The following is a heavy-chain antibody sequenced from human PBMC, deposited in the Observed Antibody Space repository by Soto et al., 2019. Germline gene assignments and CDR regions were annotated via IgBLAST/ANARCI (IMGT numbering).Heavy chain of an antibody. J-gene: IGHJ4*02. CDR1: GYTFTSYD. CDR3: SRENNNCGRFVN. Sequence: QVQLVQSGAEVKKPGASVKVSCKASGYTFTSYDINWVRQATGQGLEWMGWMNPNSGNTGYAQKFQGRVTMNRNTSIGTAYMEQSNLRSEYTNVYYCSRENNNCGRFVNWGQGTLVSVSS. D-gene: IGHD1-1*01. CDR2: MNPNSGNT. V-gene: IGHV1-8*01.